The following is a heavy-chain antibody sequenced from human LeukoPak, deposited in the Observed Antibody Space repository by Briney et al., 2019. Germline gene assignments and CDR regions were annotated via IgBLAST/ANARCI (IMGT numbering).Heavy chain of an antibody. CDR2: IIPIFGTA. CDR1: GGTFSSYA. CDR3: ARGKSDVDAFDI. Sequence: SVKVSCKASGGTFSSYAISWVRQAPGQGLEWMGGIIPIFGTANYAQKFQGRVTITADESTSTAYMELSSLRSEDTAVYYCARGKSDVDAFDIWGQGTMVTVSS. V-gene: IGHV1-69*13. J-gene: IGHJ3*02.